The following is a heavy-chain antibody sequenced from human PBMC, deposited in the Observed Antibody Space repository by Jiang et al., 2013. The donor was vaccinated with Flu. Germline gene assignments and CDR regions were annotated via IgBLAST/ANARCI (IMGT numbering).Heavy chain of an antibody. J-gene: IGHJ5*02. CDR2: GNP. CDR3: ARPAAKGYCSGGSCYWFDP. D-gene: IGHD2-15*01. Sequence: GNPTYAQGFTGRFVFSLDTSVSTAYLQISSLKAEDTAVYYCARPAAKGYCSGGSCYWFDPWGQGTLVTVSS. V-gene: IGHV7-4-1*02.